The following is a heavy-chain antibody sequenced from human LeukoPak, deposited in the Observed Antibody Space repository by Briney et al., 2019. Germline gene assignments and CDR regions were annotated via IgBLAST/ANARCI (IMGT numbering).Heavy chain of an antibody. Sequence: GGSLRLSCAASGFTFSSYSMNWVRQAPGKGLEWVSVIYSGGSTYYADSAKGRFTISRDNSKNTLYLQMNTLRAEDTAVYYCARYNYDSGSYPASWGQGTLVTVSS. CDR2: IYSGGST. D-gene: IGHD3-10*01. CDR3: ARYNYDSGSYPAS. V-gene: IGHV3-53*01. CDR1: GFTFSSYS. J-gene: IGHJ4*02.